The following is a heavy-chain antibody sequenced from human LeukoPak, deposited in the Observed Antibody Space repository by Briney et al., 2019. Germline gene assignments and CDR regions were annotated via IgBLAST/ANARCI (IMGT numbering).Heavy chain of an antibody. D-gene: IGHD2-8*01. Sequence: SETLSLTCSVYGGSFSGFYWNWIRQPPGKGLEWTGEINHSGSTHYSPSLKSRLSISVDPSKNQFSLKLSSVTAADTAVYYCARGGGYCTNNVCPPWFDPWGQGALVTVSS. CDR3: ARGGGYCTNNVCPPWFDP. J-gene: IGHJ5*02. CDR1: GGSFSGFY. CDR2: INHSGST. V-gene: IGHV4-34*01.